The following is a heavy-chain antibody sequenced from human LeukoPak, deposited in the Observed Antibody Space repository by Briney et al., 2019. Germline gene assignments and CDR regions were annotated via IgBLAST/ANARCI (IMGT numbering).Heavy chain of an antibody. J-gene: IGHJ4*02. D-gene: IGHD3-10*01. Sequence: SVKVSCKASGGTFSSYAISWVRQAPGQGLEWMGRIIPILGIANYAQKFQGRVTITADKSTSTAYMELSSLRSEDTAVYYCARDPSESYYPLDYWGQGTLVTVSS. CDR3: ARDPSESYYPLDY. V-gene: IGHV1-69*04. CDR2: IIPILGIA. CDR1: GGTFSSYA.